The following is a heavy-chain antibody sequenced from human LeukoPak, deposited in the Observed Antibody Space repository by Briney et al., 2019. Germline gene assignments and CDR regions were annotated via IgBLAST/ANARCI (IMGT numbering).Heavy chain of an antibody. V-gene: IGHV3-23*01. CDR1: GFTFSRYA. Sequence: PGGSLRLSCAASGFTFSRYAMSWVRQAPGKGLEWVSAISGSGGSTYYADSVKGRFTISRDNSKNTLYLQMNSLRAEDTAVYYCAKEGYDSSGYYPRLFDYWGQGTLVTVSS. CDR2: ISGSGGST. J-gene: IGHJ4*02. D-gene: IGHD3-22*01. CDR3: AKEGYDSSGYYPRLFDY.